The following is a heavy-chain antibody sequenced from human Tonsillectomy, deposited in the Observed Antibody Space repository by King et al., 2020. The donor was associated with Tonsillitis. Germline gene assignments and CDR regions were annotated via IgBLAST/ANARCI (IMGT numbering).Heavy chain of an antibody. CDR2: IYHSGST. D-gene: IGHD1-14*01. Sequence: VQLQESGPGLVKPSETLSLTCTVSGYSISSGFYWGWIRQPPGKGLEWIGSIYHSGSTYYNPSLKSRVTISVDTSTNQFSLKLSSVTAADTAVYYCARVETTHPRALFDYWGQGTLVTVSS. CDR1: GYSISSGFY. V-gene: IGHV4-38-2*02. J-gene: IGHJ4*02. CDR3: ARVETTHPRALFDY.